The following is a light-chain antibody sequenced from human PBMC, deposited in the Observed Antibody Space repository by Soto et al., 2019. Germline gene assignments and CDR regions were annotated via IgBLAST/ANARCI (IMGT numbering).Light chain of an antibody. V-gene: IGKV3-11*01. CDR2: DTF. CDR1: QRIANY. CDR3: QQRNYWPIT. Sequence: EIVLTQSPATLSLSPGERATLSCRATQRIANYLAWYQQKPGQAPRLLIYDTFNRATGTPARFSGSGSGTDFALTISSLEPEDFAVYYCQQRNYWPITFGQGTRLEI. J-gene: IGKJ5*01.